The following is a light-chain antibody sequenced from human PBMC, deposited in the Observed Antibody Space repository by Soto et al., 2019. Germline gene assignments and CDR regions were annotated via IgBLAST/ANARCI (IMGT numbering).Light chain of an antibody. V-gene: IGKV1-5*01. CDR3: QQYNSYPWT. Sequence: DIQMTQSPSTLSASVGDRVTITCRASQSISSWLAWYQPEPGKAPKLLIYDASSLESGVPSRFSGSGSGTEFTLTISSLQPDDFATYYCQQYNSYPWTFGQGTKVEIK. CDR2: DAS. CDR1: QSISSW. J-gene: IGKJ1*01.